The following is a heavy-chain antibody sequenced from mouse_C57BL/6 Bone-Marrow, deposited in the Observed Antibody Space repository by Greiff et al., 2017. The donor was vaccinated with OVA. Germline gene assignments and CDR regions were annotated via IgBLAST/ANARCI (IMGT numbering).Heavy chain of an antibody. CDR3: TRLLDAMDY. CDR1: GFTFSSYA. D-gene: IGHD2-1*01. Sequence: EVGVVESGEGLVPPGGSLKLSCAASGFTFSSYAMSWVRQTPEKRLEWVAYISSGGDYIYYADTVKGRFTISRDNARNTLYLQMSSLKSEDTAMYYCTRLLDAMDYWGQGTSVTVSS. CDR2: ISSGGDYI. J-gene: IGHJ4*01. V-gene: IGHV5-9-1*02.